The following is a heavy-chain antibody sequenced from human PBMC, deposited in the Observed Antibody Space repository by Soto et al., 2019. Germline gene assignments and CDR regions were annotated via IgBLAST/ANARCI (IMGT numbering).Heavy chain of an antibody. D-gene: IGHD3-22*01. CDR2: IDWDDDK. J-gene: IGHJ4*02. Sequence: SGPTLVNPTQTLTLTCTFSGFSLSTSGMCVSWIRQPPGKALERLALIDWDDDKYYSTSLKTRLTISKDTSKNQVVLTMTNMDPVDTATYYCARSYYYDSSGYYYFDYRGQGTLVTVSS. V-gene: IGHV2-70*01. CDR1: GFSLSTSGMC. CDR3: ARSYYYDSSGYYYFDY.